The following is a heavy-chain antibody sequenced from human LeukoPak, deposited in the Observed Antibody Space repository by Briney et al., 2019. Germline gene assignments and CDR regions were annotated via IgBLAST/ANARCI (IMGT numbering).Heavy chain of an antibody. V-gene: IGHV1-46*01. D-gene: IGHD1-26*01. CDR2: IYPSGGST. Sequence: ASVKVSCKASGYTFTSYYIHWVRQAPGQGLEWMGIIYPSGGSTTYAQKFQDRVTMTRDTSTSTVYMELSSLRSEDTAVYYCARAASESCDYWGQGTLVTVSS. CDR3: ARAASESCDY. CDR1: GYTFTSYY. J-gene: IGHJ4*02.